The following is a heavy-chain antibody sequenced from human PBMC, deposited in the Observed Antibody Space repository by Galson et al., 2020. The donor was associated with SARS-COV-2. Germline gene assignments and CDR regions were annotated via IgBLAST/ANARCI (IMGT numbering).Heavy chain of an antibody. Sequence: SVKVSCKASGYTFTGYYMHWVRQAPGQGLEWMGWINPNSGGTNYAQKFQGWVTMTRDTSISTAYMELSRLRSDDTAVYYCARGGTSYDSSGYPKDYYYYMDVWGKGTTVTVSS. CDR3: ARGGTSYDSSGYPKDYYYYMDV. CDR1: GYTFTGYY. J-gene: IGHJ6*03. D-gene: IGHD3-22*01. V-gene: IGHV1-2*04. CDR2: INPNSGGT.